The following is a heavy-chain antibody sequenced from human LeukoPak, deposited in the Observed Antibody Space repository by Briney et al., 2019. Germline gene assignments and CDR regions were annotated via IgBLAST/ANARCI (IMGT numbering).Heavy chain of an antibody. CDR2: IWYDGSNK. J-gene: IGHJ4*02. Sequence: PGGSLRLSCAASGFTFSSYGMHWVRQAPGKGLEWVAVIWYDGSNKYYADSVKGRFTISRDNSKNTLYLQMNSLRAEDTAVYYCARDKGYYDSSGYYDDYWGQGTLVTVSS. D-gene: IGHD3-22*01. CDR1: GFTFSSYG. V-gene: IGHV3-33*01. CDR3: ARDKGYYDSSGYYDDY.